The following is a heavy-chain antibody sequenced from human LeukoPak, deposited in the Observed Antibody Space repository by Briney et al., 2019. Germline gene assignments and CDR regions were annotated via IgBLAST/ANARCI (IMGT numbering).Heavy chain of an antibody. CDR3: ARSSGWWTLDY. V-gene: IGHV3-23*01. D-gene: IGHD6-19*01. Sequence: GGSLRLSCAASGFTFSTASLHWVRQAPGRGLEWVSAFDTGFGTYYPDSLKGRFSISRDNSKNTLFLQMNSLRAEDTAVYYCARSSGWWTLDYWGQGTLVTVSS. CDR2: FDTGFGT. J-gene: IGHJ4*02. CDR1: GFTFSTAS.